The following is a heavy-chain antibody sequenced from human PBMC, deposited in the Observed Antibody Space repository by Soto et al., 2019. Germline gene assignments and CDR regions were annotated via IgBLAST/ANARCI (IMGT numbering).Heavy chain of an antibody. V-gene: IGHV3-48*03. D-gene: IGHD1-26*01. CDR1: GFSFNTYE. CDR3: AYGGSCDY. CDR2: ISSSGSTI. Sequence: EVQLVESGGGLVQPGGSLRLSCAASGFSFNTYEMNWVRQAPGKGLEWVSFISSSGSTIYYADSVKGRFTVSRDNGKNSLYLQMNSLRAEDTAVYYCAYGGSCDYWGQGTQVTVSS. J-gene: IGHJ4*02.